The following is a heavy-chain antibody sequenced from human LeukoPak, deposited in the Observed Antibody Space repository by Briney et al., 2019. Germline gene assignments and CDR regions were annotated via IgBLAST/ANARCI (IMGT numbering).Heavy chain of an antibody. CDR1: GYTFTSYD. CDR3: ARGSQWPPYYFDS. V-gene: IGHV1-46*01. CDR2: IHPTGDST. D-gene: IGHD6-19*01. Sequence: GASVKVSCKASGYTFTSYDIHWVRQAPGQGLEWMGIIHPTGDSTNYAQKFQGRVTMTRDTSTSTVYMELNSLRSEDTAVYFCARGSQWPPYYFDSWGQGTLVTVSS. J-gene: IGHJ4*02.